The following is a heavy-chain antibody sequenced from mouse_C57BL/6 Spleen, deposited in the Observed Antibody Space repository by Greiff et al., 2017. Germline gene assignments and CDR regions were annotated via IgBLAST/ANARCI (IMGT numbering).Heavy chain of an antibody. CDR3: ARTFITTVVAEDWYFDV. D-gene: IGHD1-1*01. Sequence: VKLQESGAELVKPGASVKISCKASGYAFSSYWMHWVKQRPGKGLEWIGQIYPGDGDTNYNGKFKGKATLTADKSSSTAYMQLSSLPSEDSAVYFCARTFITTVVAEDWYFDVGATGTTVTVSS. CDR2: IYPGDGDT. J-gene: IGHJ1*03. V-gene: IGHV1-80*01. CDR1: GYAFSSYW.